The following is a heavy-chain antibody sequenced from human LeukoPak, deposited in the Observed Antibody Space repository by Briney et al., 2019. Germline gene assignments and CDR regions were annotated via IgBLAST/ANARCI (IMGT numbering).Heavy chain of an antibody. CDR3: ARGPYCSGGSCYSVDY. J-gene: IGHJ4*02. Sequence: GASVKVSCKASGYTFTSYGISWVRQAPGQGLEWMGWISAYNGNTNYAQKLQGRVTMTTDTSTSPAYMELRSLRSDDTAVYYCARGPYCSGGSCYSVDYWGQGTLVTVSS. CDR2: ISAYNGNT. D-gene: IGHD2-15*01. CDR1: GYTFTSYG. V-gene: IGHV1-18*01.